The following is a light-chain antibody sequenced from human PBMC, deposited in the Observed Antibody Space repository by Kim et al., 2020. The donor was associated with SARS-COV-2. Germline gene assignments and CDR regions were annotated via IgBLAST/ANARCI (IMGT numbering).Light chain of an antibody. CDR3: NSRDSSGSVV. V-gene: IGLV3-19*01. J-gene: IGLJ2*01. CDR2: GKN. CDR1: SLRSYY. Sequence: VALGQTVRITCQGDSLRSYYASWYKQKPGQAPVLVIYGKNNRPSGIPDRFSGSSSGNTASLTITGAQAEDEADYYCNSRDSSGSVVFGGGTQLTVL.